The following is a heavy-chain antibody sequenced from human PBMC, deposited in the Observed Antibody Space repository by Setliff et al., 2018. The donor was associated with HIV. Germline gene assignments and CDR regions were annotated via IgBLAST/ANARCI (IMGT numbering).Heavy chain of an antibody. J-gene: IGHJ6*03. D-gene: IGHD3-10*01. CDR3: ARDFLSGDYYYYYMDV. CDR1: GGSISSYY. V-gene: IGHV4-4*07. CDR2: IYTSGST. Sequence: SEILSLTCTVSGGSISSYYWSWIRQPAGKGLEWIGRIYTSGSTNYNPSLKSRVTMSVDTSKNQFSLKLSSVTAADTAVYYCARDFLSGDYYYYYMDVWGKGTTVTVSS.